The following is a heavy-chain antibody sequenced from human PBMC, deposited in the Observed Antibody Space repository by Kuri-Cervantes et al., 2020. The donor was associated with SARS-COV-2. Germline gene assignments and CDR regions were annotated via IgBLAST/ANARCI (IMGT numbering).Heavy chain of an antibody. V-gene: IGHV1-69*13. Sequence: SVKVSCKASGGTFSNYGTSWVRQAPGQGLEWMGGIIPSFGTTKYARKFQGRVTITADESTSTAYMGLSSLRYEDTAVYYCTREGHSSGWDAEYFHHWGQGTLVTVSS. J-gene: IGHJ1*01. D-gene: IGHD6-19*01. CDR2: IIPSFGTT. CDR1: GGTFSNYG. CDR3: TREGHSSGWDAEYFHH.